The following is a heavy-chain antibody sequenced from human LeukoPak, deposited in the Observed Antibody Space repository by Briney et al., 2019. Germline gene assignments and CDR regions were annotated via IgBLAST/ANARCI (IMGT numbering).Heavy chain of an antibody. J-gene: IGHJ5*02. V-gene: IGHV4-34*01. D-gene: IGHD6-19*01. CDR1: GGSFSGYY. Sequence: SETLSLTRAVYGGSFSGYYWSWIRQPPRKGLEWIGEINHSGSTNYNPSLKSRVTISVDTSKNQFSLKLSSVTAADTAVYYCARGSSSFDPWGQGTLVTVSS. CDR3: ARGSSSFDP. CDR2: INHSGST.